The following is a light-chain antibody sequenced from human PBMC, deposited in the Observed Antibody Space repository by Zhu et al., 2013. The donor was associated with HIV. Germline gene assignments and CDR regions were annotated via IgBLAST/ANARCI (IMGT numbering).Light chain of an antibody. Sequence: QLVLTQSPSASASLGASVKLTCTLSSGHSTYAIAWHQQQPEKGLRYLMTINSDGTHSKRDGIPARFSGSSSGAERYLTISSLQSEDEADYYCQTWGTGIWVFGGGTKLTVL. CDR1: SGHSTYA. V-gene: IGLV4-69*02. CDR3: QTWGTGIWV. J-gene: IGLJ3*02. CDR2: INSDGTH.